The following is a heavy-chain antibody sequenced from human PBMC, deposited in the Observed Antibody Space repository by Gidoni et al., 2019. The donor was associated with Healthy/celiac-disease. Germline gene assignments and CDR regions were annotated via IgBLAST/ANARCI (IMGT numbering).Heavy chain of an antibody. J-gene: IGHJ3*02. Sequence: PPVKGLEWIGYIYYSGSTNYNPSLKSRVTISVDTSKNQFSLKLSSVTAADTAVYYCARRYSSGWIDAFDIWGQGTMVTVSS. CDR2: IYYSGST. CDR3: ARRYSSGWIDAFDI. V-gene: IGHV4-61*07. D-gene: IGHD6-19*01.